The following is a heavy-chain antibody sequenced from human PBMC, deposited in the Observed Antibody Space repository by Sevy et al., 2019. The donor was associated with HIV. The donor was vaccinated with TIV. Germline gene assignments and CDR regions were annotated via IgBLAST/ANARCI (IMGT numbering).Heavy chain of an antibody. CDR2: IRSKAYGGTT. CDR1: GFTFGDYA. J-gene: IGHJ6*02. V-gene: IGHV3-49*03. D-gene: IGHD3-10*01. Sequence: GGSLRLSCTASGFTFGDYAMSWFRHAPGKGLEWVGFIRSKAYGGTTEYAASVKGRFTISRDDSKSIAYLQMNSLKTEDTAVYYCTRDPAMVRGVPYYYYYGMDVWGQGTTVTVSS. CDR3: TRDPAMVRGVPYYYYYGMDV.